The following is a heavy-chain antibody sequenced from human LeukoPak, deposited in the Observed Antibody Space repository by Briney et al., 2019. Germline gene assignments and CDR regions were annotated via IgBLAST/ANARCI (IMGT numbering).Heavy chain of an antibody. V-gene: IGHV3-74*01. CDR3: ARDRWGYSYGGY. CDR2: INSDGINT. J-gene: IGHJ4*02. Sequence: GGSLRLSCAASGFTFSNYWMHWVRQAPGKGLVWVSCINSDGINTSYADSVKGRFTISRDNAQNSLYLQMNSLRAEDTAVYFCARDRWGYSYGGYWGQGTLVTVSS. D-gene: IGHD5-18*01. CDR1: GFTFSNYW.